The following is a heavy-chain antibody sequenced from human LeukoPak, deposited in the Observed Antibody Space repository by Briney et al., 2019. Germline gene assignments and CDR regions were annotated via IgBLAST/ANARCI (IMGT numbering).Heavy chain of an antibody. V-gene: IGHV1-18*01. Sequence: ASVKVSCKASGYTFTNNGISWMRQAPGQGREWMGWISAYNDNTNNAQKSQGRVTMTTDTSTSTAYMELRSLRSDDTAVYYCARDMGYCSGGSCPHNAFDIWGQGTMVTVS. CDR1: GYTFTNNG. CDR3: ARDMGYCSGGSCPHNAFDI. J-gene: IGHJ3*02. D-gene: IGHD2-15*01. CDR2: ISAYNDNT.